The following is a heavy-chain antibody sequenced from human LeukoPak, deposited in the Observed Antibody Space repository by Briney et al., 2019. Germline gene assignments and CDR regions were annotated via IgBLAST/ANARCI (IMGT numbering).Heavy chain of an antibody. D-gene: IGHD1-26*01. CDR2: ISGSGGST. CDR1: GITFSSYA. J-gene: IGHJ4*02. Sequence: GGSLRLSCAASGITFSSYAMSWVRQAPGKGLEWVSAISGSGGSTYYADSVKGRFTISRDNSKNTLYLQMNSLRAEDTAVYYCAKGPIRELGIDYWGQGTLVTVSS. V-gene: IGHV3-23*01. CDR3: AKGPIRELGIDY.